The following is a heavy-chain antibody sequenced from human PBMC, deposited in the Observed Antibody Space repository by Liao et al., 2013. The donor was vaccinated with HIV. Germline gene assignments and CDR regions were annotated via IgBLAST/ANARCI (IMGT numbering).Heavy chain of an antibody. Sequence: QVQLQESGPGLVRPSQTLSLTCTVSGGSINSGNYYWSWIRQPAGRGLEWIGRIYAGDSTQYNPSLKSRVTISADTSRNQFFLKLSSVTAADTAVYYCARDSPWWLLPRYYYMDVWGKGTTVIVS. CDR2: IYAGDST. CDR3: ARDSPWWLLPRYYYMDV. CDR1: GGSINSGNYY. V-gene: IGHV4-61*02. J-gene: IGHJ6*03. D-gene: IGHD2-15*01.